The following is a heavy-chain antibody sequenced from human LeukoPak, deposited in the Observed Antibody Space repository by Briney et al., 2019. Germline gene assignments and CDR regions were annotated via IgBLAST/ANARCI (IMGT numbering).Heavy chain of an antibody. Sequence: PSETLSLTCTVSGGSISSNSYYWGWIRQPPGKGLEWIGSIYYSGRTYNNPSLKSRITMAVDTSNNKFSLQLSSVTAADTALYYCARDYGGWYYFDYWGQGTLVTVSS. CDR2: IYYSGRT. V-gene: IGHV4-39*07. CDR1: GGSISSNSYY. CDR3: ARDYGGWYYFDY. D-gene: IGHD6-19*01. J-gene: IGHJ4*02.